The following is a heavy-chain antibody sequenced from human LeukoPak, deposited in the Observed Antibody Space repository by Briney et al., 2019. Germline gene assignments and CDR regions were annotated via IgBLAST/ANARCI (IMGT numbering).Heavy chain of an antibody. J-gene: IGHJ4*01. CDR2: IYYSGST. CDR3: ARGVSGRYDY. CDR1: GGSISSYY. Sequence: SETLSLTCTVSGGSISSYYWGWIRQPPGKGLEWIGSIYYSGSTYYNPSLKSRVTISVDTSKNQFSLKLSSVTAPDTAVYYCARGVSGRYDYWGQGTLVTVSS. V-gene: IGHV4-39*01. D-gene: IGHD1-26*01.